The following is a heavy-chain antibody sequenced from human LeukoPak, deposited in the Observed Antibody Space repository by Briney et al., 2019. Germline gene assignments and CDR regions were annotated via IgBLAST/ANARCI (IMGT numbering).Heavy chain of an antibody. J-gene: IGHJ4*02. CDR3: ARDGGRAVPGRFDQ. D-gene: IGHD6-13*01. V-gene: IGHV3-30*02. Sequence: TGGSLRLSCAASGINFRSSGMHWVRQAPGKGLEWVTFIQNDGSDKYYAASVKGRFTISRDNSKNTVYLHMAGLRADDTALYYCARDGGRAVPGRFDQWGQGTLVTVSS. CDR1: GINFRSSG. CDR2: IQNDGSDK.